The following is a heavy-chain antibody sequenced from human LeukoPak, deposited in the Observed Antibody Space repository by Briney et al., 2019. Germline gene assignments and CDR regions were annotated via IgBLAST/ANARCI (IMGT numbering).Heavy chain of an antibody. CDR2: IYYSGST. CDR1: GGSISSYY. Sequence: SETLSLTCTVSGGSISSYYWSWIRQPPGKGLEWIGYIYYSGSTNYNPSLKSRVTISVDTSKNQFSLKLSSVTAADTAVYYCARLKSFDSSGYDTFDIWGQGTMVTVS. D-gene: IGHD3-22*01. CDR3: ARLKSFDSSGYDTFDI. V-gene: IGHV4-59*08. J-gene: IGHJ3*02.